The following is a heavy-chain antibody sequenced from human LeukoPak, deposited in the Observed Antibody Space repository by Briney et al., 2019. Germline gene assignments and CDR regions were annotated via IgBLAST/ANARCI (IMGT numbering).Heavy chain of an antibody. V-gene: IGHV1-69*06. Sequence: SVTVSCKAPGCTFRSYAIHWVRQAPGQGLEWMGGIIPIFGTANYAQKFQGRVTITADKSTSTDYMELSSLRSEDTAVYYCARVGNYDILTGYYTFDYWGQGTLVTVSS. CDR2: IIPIFGTA. CDR3: ARVGNYDILTGYYTFDY. J-gene: IGHJ4*02. D-gene: IGHD3-9*01. CDR1: GCTFRSYA.